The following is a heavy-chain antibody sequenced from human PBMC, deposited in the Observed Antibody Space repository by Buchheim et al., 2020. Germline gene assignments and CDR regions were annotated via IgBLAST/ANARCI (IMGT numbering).Heavy chain of an antibody. D-gene: IGHD3-10*01. V-gene: IGHV4-34*01. Sequence: QVQLQQWGAGLLKPSETLSLTCAVYGGSFSDYYWTWIRQPPGKGLEWIGEINHSGSSNYNPSLKSRVAISVDTSPNQFFLRLNSVIAADTAVYYCARAYSSGSFNWFDPWGQGTL. CDR3: ARAYSSGSFNWFDP. J-gene: IGHJ5*02. CDR2: INHSGSS. CDR1: GGSFSDYY.